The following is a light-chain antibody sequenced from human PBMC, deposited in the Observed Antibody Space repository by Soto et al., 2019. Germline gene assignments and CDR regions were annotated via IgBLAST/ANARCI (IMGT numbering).Light chain of an antibody. J-gene: IGLJ3*02. V-gene: IGLV2-23*02. Sequence: QSALTQPASVSGSPGQSITISCTGTSSDVGRYNLVSWYQQHPDKAPKLMIFEVNKRPSGVSNRFSGSTSGNTASLTISGLQAEDEADYYCCSFANSDTPSWVFGGGTQLTVL. CDR3: CSFANSDTPSWV. CDR2: EVN. CDR1: SSDVGRYNL.